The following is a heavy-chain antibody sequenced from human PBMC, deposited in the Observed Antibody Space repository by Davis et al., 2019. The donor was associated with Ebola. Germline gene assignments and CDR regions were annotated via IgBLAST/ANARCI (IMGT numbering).Heavy chain of an antibody. J-gene: IGHJ4*02. CDR1: GFTFSDYY. CDR2: ISSNSTNK. V-gene: IGHV3-11*06. CDR3: AREAYYYDSTGYYYDIPDLFDY. Sequence: GESLKISCAAAGFTFSDYYMSWIRQAPGQGPEWVSYISSNSTNKKYADSVKGRFTISRDDAKNSLYLQMNSLRADDTAVYYCAREAYYYDSTGYYYDIPDLFDYWGQGTLVTVSS. D-gene: IGHD3-22*01.